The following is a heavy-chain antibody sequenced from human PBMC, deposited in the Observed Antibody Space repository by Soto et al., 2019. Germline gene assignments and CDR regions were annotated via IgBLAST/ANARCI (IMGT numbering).Heavy chain of an antibody. Sequence: QAQLEQSGAEVKKPGASVKISCKASGYTFTNDAVHWLRQAPGQGLEWMGWLNAGNGDTKYSPTFQGRVTITRDTSASTAYMELSSLRSEDTAVSYCARQGIPYNSGSGDYFYYYYNYMDVWGKGTTVTVSS. CDR3: ARQGIPYNSGSGDYFYYYYNYMDV. V-gene: IGHV1-3*01. D-gene: IGHD3-10*01. CDR2: LNAGNGDT. J-gene: IGHJ6*03. CDR1: GYTFTNDA.